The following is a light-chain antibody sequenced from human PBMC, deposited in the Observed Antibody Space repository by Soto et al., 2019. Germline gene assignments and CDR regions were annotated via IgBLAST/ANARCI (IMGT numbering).Light chain of an antibody. J-gene: IGLJ2*01. CDR1: SSDIGTYNY. CDR2: EVT. CDR3: SSFADSPVV. Sequence: QSVLTQPPSASGSLGQSVTISCTGTSSDIGTYNYVSWYQHRPGKAPKLIIYEVTKRPSGVPDRFSGSKSGNTASLTVSGLQAEDEADYYCSSFADSPVVFGGGTKVTVL. V-gene: IGLV2-8*01.